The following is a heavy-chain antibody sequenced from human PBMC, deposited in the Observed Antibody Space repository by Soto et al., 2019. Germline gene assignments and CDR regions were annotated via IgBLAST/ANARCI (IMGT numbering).Heavy chain of an antibody. CDR2: ISYDGSNK. CDR1: GFTFSSYA. D-gene: IGHD2-15*01. V-gene: IGHV3-30*04. J-gene: IGHJ4*02. CDR3: ARGAYCSGGSCYSPLDY. Sequence: GGSLRLSCAASGFTFSSYAMHWVRQAPGKGLEWVAVISYDGSNKYYADSVKGRFTISRDNSKNTLYLQMNSLRAEDTAVYYCARGAYCSGGSCYSPLDYWGQGTLVTVSS.